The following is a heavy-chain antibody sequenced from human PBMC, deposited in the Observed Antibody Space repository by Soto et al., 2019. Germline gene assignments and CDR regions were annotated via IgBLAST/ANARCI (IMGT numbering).Heavy chain of an antibody. V-gene: IGHV4-39*01. CDR3: ARNVGEGYCSGGSCYFYYYYMDV. CDR1: GGSISSSSYY. CDR2: IYYSGST. J-gene: IGHJ6*03. D-gene: IGHD2-15*01. Sequence: PSETLSLTCTVSGGSISSSSYYWGWIRQPQGKGLDWIGSIYYSGSTYYNPSLKSRVTISVDTSKNQFSLKLSSVTAADTAVYYCARNVGEGYCSGGSCYFYYYYMDVWGKGTTVTVSS.